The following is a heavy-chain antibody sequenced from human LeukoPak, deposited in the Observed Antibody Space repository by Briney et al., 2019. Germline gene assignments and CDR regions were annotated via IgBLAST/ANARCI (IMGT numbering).Heavy chain of an antibody. D-gene: IGHD4-17*01. V-gene: IGHV5-51*01. CDR3: ARFQKSPTTDYYYYGMDV. J-gene: IGHJ6*02. Sequence: GESLKISCKGSGYSFTSYWIGWVRRMPEKGREWMGIIYPGDSDTRYSPSFQGQVTISADKSISTAYLQWSSLKASDTAMYYCARFQKSPTTDYYYYGMDVWGQGTTVTVSS. CDR1: GYSFTSYW. CDR2: IYPGDSDT.